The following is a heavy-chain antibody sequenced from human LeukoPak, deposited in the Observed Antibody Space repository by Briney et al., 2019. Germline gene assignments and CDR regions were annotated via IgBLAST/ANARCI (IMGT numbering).Heavy chain of an antibody. J-gene: IGHJ4*02. CDR3: ASAPADGSGYYNFDQ. D-gene: IGHD3-22*01. CDR1: GGSFSGYY. Sequence: ETLSLTCAVYGGSFSGYYWSWVRQPPGKGLEWVANIREDGSEKYYVDSVKGRFTISRDNAKNSLYLQMNSLRAEDTAVYYCASAPADGSGYYNFDQWGQGTLVTDSS. V-gene: IGHV3-7*01. CDR2: IREDGSEK.